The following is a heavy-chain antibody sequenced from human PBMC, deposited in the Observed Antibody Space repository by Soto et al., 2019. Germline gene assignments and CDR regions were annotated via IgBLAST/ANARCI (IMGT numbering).Heavy chain of an antibody. Sequence: QVQLQQWGAGLLKPSETLSLTCAVYGGSFSGYYWSWIRQPPGKGLEWIGEINHSGSTNYNPSLKSRVTISVDTSKNQFSLKLSSVTAADTAVYYCARLPRITMVRGVIRWWFDPWGQGTLVTVSS. D-gene: IGHD3-10*01. CDR3: ARLPRITMVRGVIRWWFDP. CDR2: INHSGST. J-gene: IGHJ5*02. CDR1: GGSFSGYY. V-gene: IGHV4-34*01.